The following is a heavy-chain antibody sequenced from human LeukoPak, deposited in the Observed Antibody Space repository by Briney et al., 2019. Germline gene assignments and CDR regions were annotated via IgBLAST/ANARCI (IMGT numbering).Heavy chain of an antibody. D-gene: IGHD3-10*01. Sequence: GGSLRLSCAASGFTFSTYSMNWVRQAPGEGLEWVSSISSGSSYIYYADSVKGRFTISRDNAKNPLYLQMNSLRAEDTAVYYCARNRVWVRGVINVWGQGTTVTVSS. CDR1: GFTFSTYS. CDR2: ISSGSSYI. V-gene: IGHV3-21*01. J-gene: IGHJ6*02. CDR3: ARNRVWVRGVINV.